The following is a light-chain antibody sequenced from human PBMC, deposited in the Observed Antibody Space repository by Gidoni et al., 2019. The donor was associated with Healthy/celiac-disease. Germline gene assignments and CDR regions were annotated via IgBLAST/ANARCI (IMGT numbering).Light chain of an antibody. J-gene: IGKJ4*01. CDR1: QSISSY. V-gene: IGKV1-39*01. CDR2: AAS. CDR3: QQSYSTLRIT. Sequence: DIQITQSPSSLSASVGDRVTITCRASQSISSYLNWYQQKPGKAPKLLIYAASSLQSGVPSRFSGSGSGTDYTLTISSLQPEDFATDYCQQSYSTLRITFGGGTKVEIK.